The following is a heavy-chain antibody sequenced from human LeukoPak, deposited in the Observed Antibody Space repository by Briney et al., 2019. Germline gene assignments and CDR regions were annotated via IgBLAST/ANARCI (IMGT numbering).Heavy chain of an antibody. CDR2: ISSSGSTI. CDR1: GFTFSSYE. J-gene: IGHJ6*04. CDR3: ARRYDILTGYGYYYCYGMDV. V-gene: IGHV3-48*03. D-gene: IGHD3-9*01. Sequence: GGSLRLSCAASGFTFSSYEMNWVRQAPGKGLEWVSYISSSGSTICYADSVKGRFTISRDNAKNSLYLQMNCLRAEDTAVYYCARRYDILTGYGYYYCYGMDVWGKGTTVTVSS.